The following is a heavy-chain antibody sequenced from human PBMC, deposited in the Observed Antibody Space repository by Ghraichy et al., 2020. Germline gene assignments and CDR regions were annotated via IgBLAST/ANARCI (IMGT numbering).Heavy chain of an antibody. D-gene: IGHD3-22*01. V-gene: IGHV3-53*01. J-gene: IGHJ4*02. CDR2: IYSGGST. CDR3: VGGDSSGYYFQFDY. Sequence: GGSLRLSCAASGFTVSSNYMSWVRQAPGKGLEWVSVIYSGGSTYYADSVKGRFTISRDNSKNTLYLQMNSLRAEDTAVYYCVGGDSSGYYFQFDYWGQGTLVTVSS. CDR1: GFTVSSNY.